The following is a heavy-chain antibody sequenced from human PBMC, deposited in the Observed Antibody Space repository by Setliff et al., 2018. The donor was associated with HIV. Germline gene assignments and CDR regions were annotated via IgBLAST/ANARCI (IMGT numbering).Heavy chain of an antibody. CDR3: ARAQTYYSDSSGYYSQY. CDR2: INAGNGNT. V-gene: IGHV1-3*01. D-gene: IGHD3-22*01. Sequence: ASVKVSCKASGYTFTDYAIYWMRQAPGQRLEWLGWINAGNGNTEYSQNFQGRVTISRDTSASTAYMELSSLRSEDTAVYYCARAQTYYSDSSGYYSQYWGQGTLVTVSS. J-gene: IGHJ4*02. CDR1: GYTFTDYA.